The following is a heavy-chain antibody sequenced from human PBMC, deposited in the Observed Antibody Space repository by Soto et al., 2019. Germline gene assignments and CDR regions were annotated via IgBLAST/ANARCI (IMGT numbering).Heavy chain of an antibody. CDR2: LSSDGFGA. CDR1: GFSLSPYW. J-gene: IGHJ4*02. CDR3: ARDLGGPDY. Sequence: GGSLRLSCAASGFSLSPYWMHWVRQVPGRGLEWVARLSSDGFGAAYADSVKGRFFISRDIARNSLSLQMNSLRADDTAVYYCARDLGGPDYWGRGTSVTVSS. V-gene: IGHV3-74*03. D-gene: IGHD3-16*01.